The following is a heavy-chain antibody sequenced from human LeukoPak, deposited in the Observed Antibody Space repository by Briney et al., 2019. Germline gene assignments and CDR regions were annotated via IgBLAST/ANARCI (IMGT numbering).Heavy chain of an antibody. Sequence: PSETLSLTCTVSGGSISSYYWGWIRQPPGKGLEWIGSIYYSGSTYYNPSLKSRVTISVDTSKNQFSLKLSSVTAADTAVYYCARDNWAGSRRVDYWGQGTLVTVSS. J-gene: IGHJ4*02. CDR2: IYYSGST. D-gene: IGHD6-19*01. V-gene: IGHV4-39*07. CDR3: ARDNWAGSRRVDY. CDR1: GGSISSYY.